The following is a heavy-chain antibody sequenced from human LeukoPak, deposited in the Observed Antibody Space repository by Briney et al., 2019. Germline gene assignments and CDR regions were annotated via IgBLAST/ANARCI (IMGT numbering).Heavy chain of an antibody. Sequence: PSETLSLTCTVSGGSISSSNYYWGWLRQPPGKGLEWIGTIYYTGSTYYNPSLKSRVTISVDTSKDQFSLKLSSVTAADTAVYYCVVVAAALNWFDPWGQGTLVTVSS. CDR2: IYYTGST. CDR3: VVVAAALNWFDP. V-gene: IGHV4-39*01. J-gene: IGHJ5*02. D-gene: IGHD6-13*01. CDR1: GGSISSSNYY.